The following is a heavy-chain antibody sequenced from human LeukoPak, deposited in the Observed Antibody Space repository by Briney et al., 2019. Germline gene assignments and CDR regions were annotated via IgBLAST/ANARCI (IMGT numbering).Heavy chain of an antibody. CDR1: GGPFNGYY. D-gene: IGHD5-18*01. CDR2: IYHSGRT. CDR3: ARCLHTTMPYWGY. V-gene: IGHV4-34*01. Sequence: PSETLSLTCAVSGGPFNGYYWSWLRQPPGKGLEWIGEIYHSGRTDYNPSLRSRVTISVDPSQNQFSLKLTSVTAADTAVYYCARCLHTTMPYWGYWGQGTLVTVSS. J-gene: IGHJ4*02.